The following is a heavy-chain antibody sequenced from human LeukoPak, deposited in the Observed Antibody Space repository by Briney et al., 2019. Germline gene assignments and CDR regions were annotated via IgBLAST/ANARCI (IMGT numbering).Heavy chain of an antibody. D-gene: IGHD6-13*01. Sequence: SETLSLTCTVSGGSISSYSWSWIRQPPGKGLEWIGYIYYSGSTNYNPSLKSRVTISVDTSKNQFSLKLSSVTAADTAVYYCARGESRYSSSWYGDAEYFQHWGQGTLVTVSS. CDR1: GGSISSYS. CDR2: IYYSGST. CDR3: ARGESRYSSSWYGDAEYFQH. J-gene: IGHJ1*01. V-gene: IGHV4-59*01.